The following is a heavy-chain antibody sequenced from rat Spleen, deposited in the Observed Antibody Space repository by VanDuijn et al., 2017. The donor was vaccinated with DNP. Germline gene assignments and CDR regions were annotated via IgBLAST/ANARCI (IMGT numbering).Heavy chain of an antibody. V-gene: IGHV2-30*01. CDR3: ARDDTLYVMDA. CDR2: IWGDGNT. Sequence: VQLKESGPGLVQPSQTLSLTCTVSGFSLTSYHVSWVRQPPGKGLEWVGIIWGDGNTDYNSALKSRLSINRDTYKSQVFLKMKSLQTEDTATYYCARDDTLYVMDAWSQGASVAVSS. D-gene: IGHD2-1*01. J-gene: IGHJ4*01. CDR1: GFSLTSYH.